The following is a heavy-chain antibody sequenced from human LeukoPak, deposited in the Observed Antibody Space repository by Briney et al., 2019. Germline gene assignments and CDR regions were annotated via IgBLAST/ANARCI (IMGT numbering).Heavy chain of an antibody. Sequence: ASVKVSCKASGYTFTGYYMHWVRQAPGQGLEWMGWINPNSGGTNYAQKFQGRVTMTRDTSISTAYMEPSRLRSDDTAVYYCARAVHSITMIVVVIHDYWGQGTLVTVSS. CDR2: INPNSGGT. V-gene: IGHV1-2*02. D-gene: IGHD3-22*01. CDR3: ARAVHSITMIVVVIHDY. CDR1: GYTFTGYY. J-gene: IGHJ4*02.